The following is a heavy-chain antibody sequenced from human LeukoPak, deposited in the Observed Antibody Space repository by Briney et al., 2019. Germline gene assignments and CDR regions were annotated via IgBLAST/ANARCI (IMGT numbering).Heavy chain of an antibody. V-gene: IGHV4-34*01. CDR2: INRSGST. J-gene: IGHJ4*02. CDR3: ARSHMYYDFWSGYYKGPYYFDY. CDR1: GGSFSCYY. Sequence: SETLSLTCAVYGGSFSCYYWSWIRQPPGKGLEGIGEINRSGSTNYNPSLKSRVSISVDTSKNQFSLKLSSVTAADTAVYYCARSHMYYDFWSGYYKGPYYFDYWGQGTLVTVSS. D-gene: IGHD3-3*01.